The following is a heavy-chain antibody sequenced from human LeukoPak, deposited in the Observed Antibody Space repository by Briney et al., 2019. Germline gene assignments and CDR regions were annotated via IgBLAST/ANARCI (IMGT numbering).Heavy chain of an antibody. Sequence: GGSLRLSCAASGFSFMNAWMIWVRQAPGKGLKWVGRINSNADGGTPDYAAPARGRFTISRDDSKNTLYLQMNRLKTGDTAVYYCTTFYHEYSPYWGRGTLVTVSS. CDR3: TTFYHEYSPY. CDR1: GFSFMNAW. J-gene: IGHJ4*02. D-gene: IGHD2/OR15-2a*01. CDR2: INSNADGGTP. V-gene: IGHV3-15*01.